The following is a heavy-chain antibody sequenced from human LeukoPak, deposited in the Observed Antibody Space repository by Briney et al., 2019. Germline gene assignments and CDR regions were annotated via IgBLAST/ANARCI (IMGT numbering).Heavy chain of an antibody. D-gene: IGHD4/OR15-4a*01. V-gene: IGHV3-74*01. CDR1: GFTLNNYW. CDR3: AKGRLDDGRTVNPQYYYDH. J-gene: IGHJ4*02. CDR2: ISPEGTT. Sequence: GGSLRLSCAGSGFTLNNYWMYWIRQAPGKGLIWVSRISPEGTTYYADFVRGRFTTSRDSARNTLYLQMSSLRAEDTAVYYCAKGRLDDGRTVNPQYYYDHWGQGTLVPVSS.